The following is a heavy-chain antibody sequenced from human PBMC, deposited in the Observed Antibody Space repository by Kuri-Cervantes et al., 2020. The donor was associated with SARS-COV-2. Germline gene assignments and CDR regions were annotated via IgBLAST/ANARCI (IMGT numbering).Heavy chain of an antibody. J-gene: IGHJ5*02. V-gene: IGHV4-38-2*02. CDR3: ARDLSAGPNWFDP. CDR1: GYSISSGYY. D-gene: IGHD6-13*01. Sequence: SQTLSLTCAVSGYSISSGYYWGWIRQPPGKGLEWIGSIYHSGSTYYNPSLKSRVTMSVDTSKNQFSLKLSSVTAADTAVYYCARDLSAGPNWFDPWGQGTLVTVSS. CDR2: IYHSGST.